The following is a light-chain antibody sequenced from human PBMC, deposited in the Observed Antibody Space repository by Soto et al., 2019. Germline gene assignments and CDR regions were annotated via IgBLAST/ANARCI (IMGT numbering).Light chain of an antibody. CDR1: QSISSY. CDR2: DAS. V-gene: IGKV3-11*01. J-gene: IGKJ3*01. Sequence: EIVLTQSPATLSLSPGERATLSCRASQSISSYLAWYQQKPDQAPRLLFYDASSRATGIPARFSGRGSGTVFILTISSLEPEDFAVYYCHQSSTSPFTFGPGTKVDIK. CDR3: HQSSTSPFT.